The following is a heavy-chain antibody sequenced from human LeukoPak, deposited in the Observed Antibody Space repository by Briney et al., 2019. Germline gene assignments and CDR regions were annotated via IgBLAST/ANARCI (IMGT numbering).Heavy chain of an antibody. D-gene: IGHD3-10*01. CDR1: GYTFTGYY. V-gene: IGHV1-2*02. J-gene: IGHJ6*04. CDR2: INPNSGGT. Sequence: ASVKVSCKASGYTFTGYYMHWVRQAPGQGLEWMGWINPNSGGTNYAQKFQGRVTITADKSTSTAYMELSSLRSEDTAVYYCARGPRGYYYYGMDVWGKGTTVTVSS. CDR3: ARGPRGYYYYGMDV.